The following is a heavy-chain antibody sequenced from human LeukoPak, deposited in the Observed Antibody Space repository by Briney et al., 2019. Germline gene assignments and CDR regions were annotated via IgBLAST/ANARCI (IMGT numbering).Heavy chain of an antibody. CDR3: ARDRIGYTDY. CDR1: GFTFSSFW. J-gene: IGHJ4*02. CDR2: IKQDGSEK. V-gene: IGHV3-7*01. Sequence: GGSLRLSCAASGFTFSSFWRTWVRQAPGKGLEWVANIKQDGSEKNYVDSVKGRFAISRDNAKNSLCLQMNSLRAEDTAVYYCARDRIGYTDYWGQGTLVTVSS. D-gene: IGHD5-12*01.